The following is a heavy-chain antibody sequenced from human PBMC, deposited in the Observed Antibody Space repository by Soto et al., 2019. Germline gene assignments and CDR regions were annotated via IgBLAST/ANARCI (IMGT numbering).Heavy chain of an antibody. Sequence: QLQLQESGPGLVKPSETLSLTCTVSGGSISSSSYYWGWIRQPPGKGLEWIGNIFYSGSTYYNPSLKSRVTISVDTSKNQFSLKLSSVTAADTAVYYCARLPFGYSYGYGYSYYYMDVWGKGTTVTVSS. V-gene: IGHV4-39*01. D-gene: IGHD5-18*01. CDR3: ARLPFGYSYGYGYSYYYMDV. J-gene: IGHJ6*03. CDR1: GGSISSSSYY. CDR2: IFYSGST.